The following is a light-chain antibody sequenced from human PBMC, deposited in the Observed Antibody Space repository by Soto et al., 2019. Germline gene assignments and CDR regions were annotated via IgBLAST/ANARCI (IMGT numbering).Light chain of an antibody. CDR1: QSVSDY. Sequence: EITLTQSPGTLSLSPGERATLSCRASQSVSDYLAWYQQKAGQPPRVLIYGASNRANDIPARFSGSGSGTDFTLTISRLEPEDSAVYYCQQRSKLPRTFGGGTRVEIK. CDR3: QQRSKLPRT. J-gene: IGKJ4*01. CDR2: GAS. V-gene: IGKV3-11*01.